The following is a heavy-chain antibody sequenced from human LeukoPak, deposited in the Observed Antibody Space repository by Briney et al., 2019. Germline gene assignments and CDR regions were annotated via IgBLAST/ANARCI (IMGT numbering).Heavy chain of an antibody. Sequence: SVKVSXKASGGTFSSYAISWVRQAPGQGLEWMGGIIPIFGTANYAQKFQGRDTITADESTSTAYMELSSLRSEDTAVYYCARTFAGSTDAFDIWGQGTMVTVSS. J-gene: IGHJ3*02. CDR3: ARTFAGSTDAFDI. V-gene: IGHV1-69*13. CDR1: GGTFSSYA. CDR2: IIPIFGTA. D-gene: IGHD3-10*01.